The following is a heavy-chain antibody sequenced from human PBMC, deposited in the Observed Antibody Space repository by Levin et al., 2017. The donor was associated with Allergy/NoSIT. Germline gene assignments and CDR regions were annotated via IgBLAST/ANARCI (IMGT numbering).Heavy chain of an antibody. CDR3: AKTDGWDGDYVFDY. CDR1: GFTFSSYA. D-gene: IGHD4-17*01. V-gene: IGHV3-23*01. CDR2: ISGSGGST. J-gene: IGHJ4*02. Sequence: LSLTCAASGFTFSSYAMSWVRQAPGKGLEWVSAISGSGGSTYYADSVKGRFTISRDNSKNTLYLQMNSLRAEDTAVYYCAKTDGWDGDYVFDYWGQGTLVTVSS.